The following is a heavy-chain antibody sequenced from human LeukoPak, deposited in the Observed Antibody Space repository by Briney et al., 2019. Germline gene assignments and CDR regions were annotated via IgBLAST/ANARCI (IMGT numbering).Heavy chain of an antibody. V-gene: IGHV4-61*02. CDR1: SGSISSGSYY. CDR3: AREGPLMDYYYYMDV. D-gene: IGHD3-16*01. CDR2: IYTSGST. Sequence: SETLSLTCTVSSGSISSGSYYWSWIRQPAGKGLEWIGRIYTSGSTNYNPSLKSRVTISVDTSKNQFSLKLSSVTAADTAVYYCAREGPLMDYYYYMDVWGKGTTVTVSS. J-gene: IGHJ6*03.